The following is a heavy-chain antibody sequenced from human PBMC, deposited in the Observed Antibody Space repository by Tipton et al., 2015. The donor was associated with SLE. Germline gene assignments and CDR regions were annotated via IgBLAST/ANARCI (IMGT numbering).Heavy chain of an antibody. Sequence: LRLSCTVSGGSISSSSYYWGWIRQPPGKGLEWIGSIYYSGSTYYNPSLKSRVTISVDTSKNQFSLKLSSVTAADTAVCYCARHGMVGATTVAAFDIWGQGTMVTVSS. CDR2: IYYSGST. CDR1: GGSISSSSYY. D-gene: IGHD1-26*01. V-gene: IGHV4-39*01. J-gene: IGHJ3*02. CDR3: ARHGMVGATTVAAFDI.